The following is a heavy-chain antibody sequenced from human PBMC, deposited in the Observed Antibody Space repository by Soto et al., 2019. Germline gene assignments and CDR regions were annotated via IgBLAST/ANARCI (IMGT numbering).Heavy chain of an antibody. CDR3: AKDAARTSGWYYFDY. CDR1: GFTFRTLA. D-gene: IGHD6-19*01. Sequence: PGGSLRLSCVASGFTFRTLAMGWVRQAPGKGLEWVSVMSYSGDEIYYAGSVKGRFTISRDNSENTLYLQMSSLRAEDTAAYYCAKDAARTSGWYYFDYWGQGTLVTVSS. V-gene: IGHV3-23*01. J-gene: IGHJ4*02. CDR2: MSYSGDEI.